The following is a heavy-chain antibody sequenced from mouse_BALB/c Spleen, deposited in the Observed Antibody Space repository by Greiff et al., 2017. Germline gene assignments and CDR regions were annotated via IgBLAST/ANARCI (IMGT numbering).Heavy chain of an antibody. Sequence: QVQLQQSGAELVKPGASVKLSCKASGYTFTSYWMHWVKQRPGQGLEWIGEINPSNGRTNYNEKFKSKATLTVDKSSSTAYMQLSSLTSEDSAVYYCAREGTTVPRYWYFDVWGAGTTVTVSS. CDR2: INPSNGRT. V-gene: IGHV1S81*02. D-gene: IGHD1-1*01. J-gene: IGHJ1*01. CDR3: AREGTTVPRYWYFDV. CDR1: GYTFTSYW.